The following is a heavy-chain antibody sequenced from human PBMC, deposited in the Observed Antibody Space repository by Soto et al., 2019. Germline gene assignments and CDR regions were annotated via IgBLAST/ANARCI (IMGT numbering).Heavy chain of an antibody. V-gene: IGHV4-34*01. D-gene: IGHD6-19*01. CDR2: INHSGST. CDR3: ARGGRIAVDYFDY. Sequence: QVQLQQWGAGLLKPSETLSLTCAVYGGSFSGYYWSWIRQPPGTGLEWLGEINHSGSTNYNPSLKSRVTISVDTSKNQFSLKLSSVTAADTAVDYCARGGRIAVDYFDYWGQGTLVTVSS. J-gene: IGHJ4*02. CDR1: GGSFSGYY.